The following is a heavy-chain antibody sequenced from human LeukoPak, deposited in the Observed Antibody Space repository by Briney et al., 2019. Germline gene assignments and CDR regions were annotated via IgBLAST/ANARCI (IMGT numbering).Heavy chain of an antibody. J-gene: IGHJ4*02. D-gene: IGHD4-17*01. CDR1: GYTFTGYY. Sequence: ASVKVSCKASGYTFTGYYMHWVRQAPGQGLEWMGWINPNSGGTNYAQKFQGRVTMTRDTSISTAYMELSRLRSDDTAVYYCARGLGMGNYGYFDYWGQGTLVTVSS. CDR3: ARGLGMGNYGYFDY. V-gene: IGHV1-2*02. CDR2: INPNSGGT.